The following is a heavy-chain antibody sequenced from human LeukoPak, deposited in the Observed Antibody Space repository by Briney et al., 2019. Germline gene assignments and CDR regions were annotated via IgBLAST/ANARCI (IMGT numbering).Heavy chain of an antibody. J-gene: IGHJ3*02. CDR2: ISAYNGNT. V-gene: IGHV1-18*01. D-gene: IGHD5-24*01. CDR1: GYTFTSYG. CDR3: ARDRGRWLQFQGDAFDI. Sequence: GASVKVSCKASGYTFTSYGISWVRQAPGQGLEWMGWISAYNGNTNYAQKLQGRVTMTTDTSTSTAYMELRSLRSDDTAVYYCARDRGRWLQFQGDAFDIWGQGTMVTVSS.